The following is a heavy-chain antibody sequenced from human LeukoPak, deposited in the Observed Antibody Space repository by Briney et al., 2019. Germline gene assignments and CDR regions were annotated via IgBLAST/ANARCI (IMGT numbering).Heavy chain of an antibody. CDR2: INPSGGST. CDR1: GYTFTSYY. CDR3: AREYSSSPSPDYYYYGMDV. V-gene: IGHV1-46*01. D-gene: IGHD6-6*01. Sequence: GASVKVSCKASGYTFTSYYMHWVRQAPGQGLEWMGIINPSGGSTSYAQKFQGRVTMTRDTSTSTVYMELSSLRSEATAVYYCAREYSSSPSPDYYYYGMDVWGQGTTVTVSS. J-gene: IGHJ6*02.